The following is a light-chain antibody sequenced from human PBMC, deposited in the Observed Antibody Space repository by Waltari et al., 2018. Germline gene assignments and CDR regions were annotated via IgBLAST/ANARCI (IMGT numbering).Light chain of an antibody. V-gene: IGKV1-33*01. CDR1: QDINNF. CDR3: QQYDTLPPS. J-gene: IGKJ4*01. Sequence: DIHMTQSPSSLSASVGDRVTITCQATQDINNFLNWYQQKPGRAPSPLIYDASNLETGVTSRFSGSGSGTHFTLTISSLQTEDSATYYCQQYDTLPPSFGGGTKVEI. CDR2: DAS.